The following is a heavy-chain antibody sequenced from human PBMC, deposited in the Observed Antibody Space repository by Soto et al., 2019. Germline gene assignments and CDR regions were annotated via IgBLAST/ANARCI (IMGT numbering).Heavy chain of an antibody. CDR3: AKDIGIVATKARGMDV. Sequence: QPGGSLRLSCAASGFTFSSYVMHWVRQSPGKGLEWVAVISYDGSNKYYADSVKGRFTISRDNSKNTLYLQMNSLRAEDTAVYYCAKDIGIVATKARGMDVWGQGTTVTVSS. V-gene: IGHV3-30*18. J-gene: IGHJ6*02. D-gene: IGHD5-12*01. CDR2: ISYDGSNK. CDR1: GFTFSSYV.